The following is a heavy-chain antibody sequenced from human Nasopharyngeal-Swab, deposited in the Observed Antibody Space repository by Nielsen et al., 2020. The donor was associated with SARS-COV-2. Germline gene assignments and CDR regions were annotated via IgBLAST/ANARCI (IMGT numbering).Heavy chain of an antibody. CDR2: ISGSGGST. CDR1: GFSFITYW. D-gene: IGHD3-3*01. V-gene: IGHV3-23*01. J-gene: IGHJ5*02. Sequence: GESLNIYCEASGFSFITYWMSWVRQAPGKGPEWVSAISGSGGSTYYADSVKGRFTISRDNSKNTLYLQMNSLRAEDTAVYYCTKEHPITIFGVVLGRWFDPWGQGTLVTVSS. CDR3: TKEHPITIFGVVLGRWFDP.